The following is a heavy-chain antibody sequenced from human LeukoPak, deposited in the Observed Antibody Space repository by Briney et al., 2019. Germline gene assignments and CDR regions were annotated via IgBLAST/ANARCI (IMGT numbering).Heavy chain of an antibody. V-gene: IGHV3-33*01. D-gene: IGHD6-6*01. CDR1: GFSFSSNG. CDR2: IWYDGSNK. CDR3: ARLAEYSSSFDY. Sequence: GRSLRLSCAASGFSFSSNGMHWVRQAPGKGLKWVAVIWYDGSNKHYAASVKGRFTISRDNSKNTLYLQMNSLSAEDTAVYYCARLAEYSSSFDYWGQGTLVTVSS. J-gene: IGHJ4*02.